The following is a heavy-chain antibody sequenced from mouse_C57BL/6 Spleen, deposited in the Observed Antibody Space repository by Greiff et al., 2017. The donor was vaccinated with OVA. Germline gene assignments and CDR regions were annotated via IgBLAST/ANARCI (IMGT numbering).Heavy chain of an antibody. Sequence: VQLQESGAELVRPGTSVKVSCKASGYAFTNYLIEWVKQRPGQGLEWIGVINPGSGGTNYNEKFKGKATLTADKSSSTAYMQLSSLTSEDSAVYFGARSGTTGYVDVWGTGTTVTVSS. J-gene: IGHJ1*03. CDR3: ARSGTTGYVDV. CDR2: INPGSGGT. V-gene: IGHV1-54*01. CDR1: GYAFTNYL. D-gene: IGHD1-1*01.